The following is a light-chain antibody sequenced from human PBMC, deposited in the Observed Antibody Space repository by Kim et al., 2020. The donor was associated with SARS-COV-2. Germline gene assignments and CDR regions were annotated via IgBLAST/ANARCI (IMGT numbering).Light chain of an antibody. CDR2: DVS. CDR3: SSYTSSSTLVV. J-gene: IGLJ2*01. V-gene: IGLV2-14*03. Sequence: QSHTISCTGTSSDVGGYKLVSWYQQHPGTAPKLMIYDVSNRPSGVSNRFSGSKSGNTGSLTISGLQAEDEAGYYCSSYTSSSTLVVFGGGTQLTVL. CDR1: SSDVGGYKL.